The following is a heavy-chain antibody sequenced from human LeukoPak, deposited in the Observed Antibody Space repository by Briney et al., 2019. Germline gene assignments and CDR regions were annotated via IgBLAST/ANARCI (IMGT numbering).Heavy chain of an antibody. CDR1: GGSISSYY. CDR3: ARDTAMVTYYYYYYMDV. D-gene: IGHD5-18*01. Sequence: PSETLSLTCTVSGGSISSYYWSWIRQPAGKGLEWIGRIYTSGSTNYNPSLKSRVTMSLDTSKNQSSLKLSSVTAADTAVYYCARDTAMVTYYYYYYMDVWGKGTTVTASS. J-gene: IGHJ6*03. V-gene: IGHV4-4*07. CDR2: IYTSGST.